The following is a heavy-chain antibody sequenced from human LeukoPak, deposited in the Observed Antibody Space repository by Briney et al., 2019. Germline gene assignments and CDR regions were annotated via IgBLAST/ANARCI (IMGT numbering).Heavy chain of an antibody. CDR3: ARGGLPFDY. D-gene: IGHD3/OR15-3a*01. V-gene: IGHV3-30-3*01. J-gene: IGHJ4*02. CDR2: ISYDGSNK. CDR1: GFTFSSYA. Sequence: PGRSLRLSCAASGFTFSSYAMHWVRQAPGKGLEWVAVISYDGSNKYYADSVKGRFTISRDNSKDTLYLQMNSLRAEDTAVYYCARGGLPFDYWGQGTLVTVSS.